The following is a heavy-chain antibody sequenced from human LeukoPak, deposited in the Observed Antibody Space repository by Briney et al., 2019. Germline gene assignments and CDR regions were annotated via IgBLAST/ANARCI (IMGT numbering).Heavy chain of an antibody. Sequence: GGSLRLSGAASGFNFSTNARQWVRQAPGKGREGGAVIWYEENNKFYAGSVKGRFNLSRDNSKDTLFLQMSSLSDEDTAVYFCARPAAPYLNYYFDLWGRGTLVTVSS. J-gene: IGHJ2*01. D-gene: IGHD1-7*01. V-gene: IGHV3-33*08. CDR3: ARPAAPYLNYYFDL. CDR1: GFNFSTNA. CDR2: IWYEENNK.